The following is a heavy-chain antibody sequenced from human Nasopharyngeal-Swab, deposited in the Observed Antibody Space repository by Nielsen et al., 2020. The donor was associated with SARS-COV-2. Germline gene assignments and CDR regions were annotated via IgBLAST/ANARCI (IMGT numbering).Heavy chain of an antibody. CDR3: ARVEMATVSHAFDI. Sequence: SETLTLTCAAYGGSFSGYNWSWIRQHPGKGLEWIGYIYYSGSTYYNPSLKSRVTISVDTSKNQFSLKLSSVTAADTAVYYCARVEMATVSHAFDIWGQATMVTVSS. D-gene: IGHD5-24*01. J-gene: IGHJ3*02. CDR2: IYYSGST. V-gene: IGHV4-31*11. CDR1: GGSFSGYN.